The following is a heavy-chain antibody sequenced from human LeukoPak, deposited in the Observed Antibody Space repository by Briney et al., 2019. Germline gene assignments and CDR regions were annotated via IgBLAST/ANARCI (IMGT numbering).Heavy chain of an antibody. Sequence: PGGSLRLSCAASGFTFNKYTMNWVRHAPGKGLEWVSSISTSSSYIYYADSVKGRFTISRDNAKNSLYLQMNSLRAEDTAVYYCARDGSSPSRFGYWGQGVLITVSS. CDR3: ARDGSSPSRFGY. V-gene: IGHV3-21*01. D-gene: IGHD1-26*01. CDR2: ISTSSSYI. CDR1: GFTFNKYT. J-gene: IGHJ4*02.